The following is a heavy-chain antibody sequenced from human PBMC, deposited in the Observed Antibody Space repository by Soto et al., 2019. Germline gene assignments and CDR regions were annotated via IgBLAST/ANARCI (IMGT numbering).Heavy chain of an antibody. D-gene: IGHD2-2*01. V-gene: IGHV1-3*01. CDR2: INAGNGNT. Sequence: QVQLVQSGAEVKKPGASVKVSCKASGDTISSYGLHWVRQAPGQRLEWMGWINAGNGNTKYTQKFQGRVTITRDTSASTAYMELSSLTSEDTAVYYCAGDRGGVVVPIPYGMDVWGQGTTVTVSS. J-gene: IGHJ6*02. CDR1: GDTISSYG. CDR3: AGDRGGVVVPIPYGMDV.